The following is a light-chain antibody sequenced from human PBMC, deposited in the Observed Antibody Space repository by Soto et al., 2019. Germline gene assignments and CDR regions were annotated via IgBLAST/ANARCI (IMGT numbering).Light chain of an antibody. Sequence: DIQMTQSPSSLSASVGDRVTITCRASQGIKNDLAWYQQKPGKAPKRLLYTVPTLQSGVPSRFSGSGSETEFTLTISSLQPEDSATYYCLQHHSYPQTFGQGTKVEIK. CDR1: QGIKND. CDR2: TVP. V-gene: IGKV1-17*01. CDR3: LQHHSYPQT. J-gene: IGKJ1*01.